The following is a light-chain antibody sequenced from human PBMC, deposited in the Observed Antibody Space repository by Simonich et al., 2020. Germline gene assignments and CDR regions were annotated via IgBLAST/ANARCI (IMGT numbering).Light chain of an antibody. CDR3: QTWGTGIVV. Sequence: QSVLTQPPSASGTPGPRVTISCSGSSSNIGSNTVNWYQQLPGTAPKLLHYSNNQRPSGVPDRFSGSKSGTAASLAISGRQSEDEADYYCQTWGTGIVVFGGGTKLTVL. V-gene: IGLV1-44*01. J-gene: IGLJ2*01. CDR1: SSNIGSNT. CDR2: SNN.